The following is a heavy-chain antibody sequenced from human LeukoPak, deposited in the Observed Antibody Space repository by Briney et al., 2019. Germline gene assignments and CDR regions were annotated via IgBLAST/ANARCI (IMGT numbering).Heavy chain of an antibody. CDR1: GFSVSTKY. Sequence: GGSLTLSCEGSGFSVSTKYMNWVRQAPGKGLEWVSILYSGSSTYYTDSVKGRFTVSRDDSKNTLYLHMNSLGVEDTAMYYCARVGDHYHWYLDVWGRGTLVTVSS. J-gene: IGHJ2*01. CDR3: ARVGDHYHWYLDV. V-gene: IGHV3-53*01. D-gene: IGHD3-10*01. CDR2: LYSGSST.